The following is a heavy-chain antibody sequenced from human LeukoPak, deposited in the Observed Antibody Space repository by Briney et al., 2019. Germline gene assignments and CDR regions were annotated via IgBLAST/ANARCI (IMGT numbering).Heavy chain of an antibody. Sequence: SETLSLTCAVYGGSFSGYYWSWIRQPPGKGLEWIGEINHSGSTNYNPSLKSRVTISVDTSKNQFSLKLSSVTAADTAVYYCARAPHDYSRYYYYYYTDVWGKGTTVTVSS. CDR1: GGSFSGYY. CDR2: INHSGST. CDR3: ARAPHDYSRYYYYYYTDV. J-gene: IGHJ6*03. D-gene: IGHD4-11*01. V-gene: IGHV4-34*01.